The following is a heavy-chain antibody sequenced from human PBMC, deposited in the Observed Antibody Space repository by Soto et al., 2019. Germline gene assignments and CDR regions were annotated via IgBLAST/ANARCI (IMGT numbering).Heavy chain of an antibody. D-gene: IGHD3-16*01. Sequence: QLVESGGGLVQPGGSLRLSCAASGFIFSDYAMTWIRQAPGKGLEWVATISASGGNIEYTDSLKGRFTISRDNSKKTVYLQINGLTADDTAVHYCAKVAGGLGYFDLWGRGTLVTVSS. CDR2: ISASGGNI. V-gene: IGHV3-23*04. J-gene: IGHJ2*01. CDR1: GFIFSDYA. CDR3: AKVAGGLGYFDL.